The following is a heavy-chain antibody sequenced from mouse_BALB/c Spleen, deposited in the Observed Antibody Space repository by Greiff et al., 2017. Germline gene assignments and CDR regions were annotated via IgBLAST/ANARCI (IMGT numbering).Heavy chain of an antibody. V-gene: IGHV1-85*01. Sequence: QVQLQQSGAELVKPGASVKLSCKASGYTFTSYDINWVRQGPEQGLEWIGWIFPGDGGTKYNEKFKGKATLTTDKPSSRAYMQLSRLTSEDSAVYFCARGYGNSWFAYWGQGTLVTVSA. CDR1: GYTFTSYD. CDR3: ARGYGNSWFAY. J-gene: IGHJ3*01. D-gene: IGHD2-10*02. CDR2: IFPGDGGT.